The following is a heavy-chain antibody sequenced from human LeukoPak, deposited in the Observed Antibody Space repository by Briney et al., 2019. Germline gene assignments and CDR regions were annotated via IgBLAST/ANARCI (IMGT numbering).Heavy chain of an antibody. CDR1: GFTFSGSS. Sequence: TGGSLRLSCAASGFTFSGSSMHWVRQASGKGLEWVGRIRSKPNNYATAYAASVKGGFTISRDDSKNTAYLQMNSLKTEDTAVYYCTTYTPVDTAMPHPYWGQGTLLTVSS. CDR2: IRSKPNNYAT. V-gene: IGHV3-73*01. CDR3: TTYTPVDTAMPHPY. D-gene: IGHD5-18*01. J-gene: IGHJ4*02.